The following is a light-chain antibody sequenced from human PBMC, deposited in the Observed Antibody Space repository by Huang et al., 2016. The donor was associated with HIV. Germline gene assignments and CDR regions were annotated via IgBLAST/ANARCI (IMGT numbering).Light chain of an antibody. CDR1: QSVSSS. CDR3: QQYNTWPS. J-gene: IGKJ4*01. Sequence: EIVMTQSPATLSVSPGERATLSCRASQSVSSSLAWYQQRPGQAPRLLIYGASTRATGIPARFSGSGSGTEFTLTISSLQSEDFAVYYCQQYNTWPSFGGGTKVEIK. V-gene: IGKV3-15*01. CDR2: GAS.